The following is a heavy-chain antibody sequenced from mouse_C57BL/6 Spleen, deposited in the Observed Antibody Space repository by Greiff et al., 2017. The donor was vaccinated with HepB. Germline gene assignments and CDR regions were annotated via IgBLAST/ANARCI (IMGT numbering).Heavy chain of an antibody. J-gene: IGHJ2*01. V-gene: IGHV1-9*01. CDR3: ARGRGYYYGSSPRFDY. CDR2: ILPGSGST. Sequence: VQLQQSGAELMKPGASVKLSCKATGYTFTGYWIEWVKQRPGHGLEWIGEILPGSGSTNYNEKFKGKATFTADTSSNTAYMQLSSLTTEDSAIYYCARGRGYYYGSSPRFDYWGQGTTLTVSS. D-gene: IGHD1-1*01. CDR1: GYTFTGYW.